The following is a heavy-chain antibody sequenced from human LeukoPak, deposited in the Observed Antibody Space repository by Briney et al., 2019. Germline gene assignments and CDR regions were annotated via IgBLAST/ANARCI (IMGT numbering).Heavy chain of an antibody. CDR2: IWYDGSNK. CDR1: GFTFSRYD. Sequence: GGSLRLSCAASGFTFSRYDMHWVRQAPGKGLEWVAVIWYDGSNKYYADSVKGRFTISRDNSKNTLYLQMNSLRAEDTAVYYCARNLFGVVTHFDYWGQGTLVTVSS. J-gene: IGHJ4*02. V-gene: IGHV3-33*08. D-gene: IGHD3-3*01. CDR3: ARNLFGVVTHFDY.